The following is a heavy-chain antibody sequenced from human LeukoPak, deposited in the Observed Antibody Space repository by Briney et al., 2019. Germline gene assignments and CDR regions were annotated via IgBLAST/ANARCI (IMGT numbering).Heavy chain of an antibody. V-gene: IGHV4-59*01. D-gene: IGHD3-10*01. Sequence: SETLSLTCTVSAGSISSYYWSWIRQPPGKGLEWIGYIYSSGSTNYNPSLKSRATISVDTSKNQFPLKLSSVTAADTAVYYCARVNGGGYYYYGMDVWGQGTTVTVSS. CDR3: ARVNGGGYYYYGMDV. CDR1: AGSISSYY. J-gene: IGHJ6*02. CDR2: IYSSGST.